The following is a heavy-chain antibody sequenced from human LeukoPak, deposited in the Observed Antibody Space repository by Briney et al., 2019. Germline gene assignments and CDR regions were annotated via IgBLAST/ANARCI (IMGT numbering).Heavy chain of an antibody. J-gene: IGHJ3*02. CDR3: ARDYYDSSGYLRGNDAFDI. D-gene: IGHD3-22*01. CDR2: IKQDGSEK. CDR1: EFTFSSYW. V-gene: IGHV3-7*01. Sequence: GGSLRLSCAASEFTFSSYWMSWVRQAPGKGLEWVANIKQDGSEKYYVDSVKGRFTISRDNAKNSLYLQMNSLRAEDTAVYYCARDYYDSSGYLRGNDAFDIWGQGTMVTVSS.